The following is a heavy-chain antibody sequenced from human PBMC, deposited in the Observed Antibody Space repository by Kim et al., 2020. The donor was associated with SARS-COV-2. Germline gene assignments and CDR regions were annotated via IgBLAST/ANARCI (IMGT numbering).Heavy chain of an antibody. CDR1: GYVFSNYA. Sequence: ASVKVSCKGSGYVFSNYAVHWVSQAPGQRFEWMGWIDAGKSQTEYSQKFEGRLIFTRDTSASTAYMELSSLKSEDTAVYYCAALRGDMLTLNWFDPWGQGTLVTVSS. V-gene: IGHV1-3*01. D-gene: IGHD3-9*01. CDR3: AALRGDMLTLNWFDP. J-gene: IGHJ5*02. CDR2: IDAGKSQT.